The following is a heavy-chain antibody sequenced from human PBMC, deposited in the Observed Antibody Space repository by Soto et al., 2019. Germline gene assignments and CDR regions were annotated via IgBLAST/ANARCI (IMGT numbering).Heavy chain of an antibody. V-gene: IGHV5-51*01. D-gene: IGHD3-3*01. CDR3: AILTIFGVVKAKIIDY. Sequence: PAESLKISCKRSGYRFTNYWIGLVRQMPGKGLEWMGIIYPGDSDTRYSPSFQGQVTISADKSISTAYRQWSSMKASDTAMYYCAILTIFGVVKAKIIDYWGPGTLVTVSS. J-gene: IGHJ4*02. CDR2: IYPGDSDT. CDR1: GYRFTNYW.